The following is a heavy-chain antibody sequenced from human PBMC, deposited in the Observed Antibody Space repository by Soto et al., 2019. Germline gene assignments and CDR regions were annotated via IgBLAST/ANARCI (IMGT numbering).Heavy chain of an antibody. CDR3: ARLSRITIFGVVISYFDY. CDR2: IYPGDSDT. V-gene: IGHV5-51*01. Sequence: GESLKISCKGSGYSFTSYWIGWVRQMPGKGLEWMGIIYPGDSDTRYSPSFQGQVTISADKSISTAYLQWSSLKASDTAMYYCARLSRITIFGVVISYFDYWGQGTLVTVSS. D-gene: IGHD3-3*01. CDR1: GYSFTSYW. J-gene: IGHJ4*02.